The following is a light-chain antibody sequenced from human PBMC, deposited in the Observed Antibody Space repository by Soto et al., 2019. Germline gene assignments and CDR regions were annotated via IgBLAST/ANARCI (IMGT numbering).Light chain of an antibody. V-gene: IGKV1-5*01. CDR3: QQYNSYPYT. Sequence: DIQMTQSPSTLSASVGDRVTITCRASQSISSWLAWYQQKPGKAPKLLIYDASSLESGVPSRFSGSVSGTEFTLTISSLLPDDFATYYCQQYNSYPYTFGQGTKVEI. CDR2: DAS. CDR1: QSISSW. J-gene: IGKJ2*01.